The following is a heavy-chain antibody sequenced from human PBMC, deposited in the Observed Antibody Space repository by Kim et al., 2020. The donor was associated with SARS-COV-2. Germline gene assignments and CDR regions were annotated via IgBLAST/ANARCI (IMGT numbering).Heavy chain of an antibody. J-gene: IGHJ4*02. V-gene: IGHV4-34*01. CDR2: INHSGST. D-gene: IGHD6-19*01. CDR1: GGSFSGYY. CDR3: ASFGSSGSVILDY. Sequence: SETLSLTCAVYGGSFSGYYWSWIRQPPGKGLEWIGEINHSGSTNYNPSLKSRVTISVDTSKNQFSLKLSSVTAADTAVYYCASFGSSGSVILDYWGQGTL.